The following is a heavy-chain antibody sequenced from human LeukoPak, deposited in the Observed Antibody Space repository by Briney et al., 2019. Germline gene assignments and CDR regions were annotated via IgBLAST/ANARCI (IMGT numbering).Heavy chain of an antibody. Sequence: SETLSLTCTVSGGSISSSSYYWGWIRQPPGKGPEWIGSIYYSGSTYYNPSLKSRVTISVDTSKNQFSLKLSSVTAADTAVYYCITVTTYYYYGMDVWGQGTTVTVSS. CDR3: ITVTTYYYYGMDV. CDR1: GGSISSSSYY. J-gene: IGHJ6*02. CDR2: IYYSGST. D-gene: IGHD4-17*01. V-gene: IGHV4-39*01.